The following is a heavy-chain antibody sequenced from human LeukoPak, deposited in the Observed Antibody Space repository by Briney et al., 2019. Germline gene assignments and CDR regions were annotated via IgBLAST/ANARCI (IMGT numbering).Heavy chain of an antibody. CDR1: GGSINTYY. V-gene: IGHV4-59*08. CDR2: IHYRGSP. CDR3: ARHNKTPTYYYGSGSYFDS. D-gene: IGHD3-10*01. J-gene: IGHJ4*02. Sequence: PSETLSLTCTVPGGSINTYYWSWIRQPPGKGLEWIGNIHYRGSPNYNPSLKGRVTISVDTSNNQFSLKLRSVTAADTAVYYCARHNKTPTYYYGSGSYFDSWGQGTLATVSS.